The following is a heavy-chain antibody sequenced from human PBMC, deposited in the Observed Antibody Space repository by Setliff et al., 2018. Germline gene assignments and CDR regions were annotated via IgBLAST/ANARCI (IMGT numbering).Heavy chain of an antibody. J-gene: IGHJ3*02. Sequence: GESLKISCAASGLTFSGHFMTWIRQAPGKGLEWNSYIHGSNGATYYADSVKGRFTISRDNAKNSLFLQMNSLRAEDTAMYYCARDVGYGSNLGAFDIWGQGTMVTVSS. D-gene: IGHD2-15*01. CDR1: GLTFSGHF. CDR2: IHGSNGAT. V-gene: IGHV3-11*04. CDR3: ARDVGYGSNLGAFDI.